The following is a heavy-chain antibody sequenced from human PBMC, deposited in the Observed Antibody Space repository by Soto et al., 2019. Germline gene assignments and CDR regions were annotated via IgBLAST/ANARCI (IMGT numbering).Heavy chain of an antibody. Sequence: ASVQVSCKASGYTFTSYGISWVRQAPGQGLEWMGWISAYNGNTNYAQKLQGRVTMTTATSTCTAYMELRSLRSDDTAVYDCARVRDSGYDSPSHDAFDIWGQGTMVTVSS. J-gene: IGHJ3*02. CDR1: GYTFTSYG. D-gene: IGHD5-12*01. CDR2: ISAYNGNT. CDR3: ARVRDSGYDSPSHDAFDI. V-gene: IGHV1-18*01.